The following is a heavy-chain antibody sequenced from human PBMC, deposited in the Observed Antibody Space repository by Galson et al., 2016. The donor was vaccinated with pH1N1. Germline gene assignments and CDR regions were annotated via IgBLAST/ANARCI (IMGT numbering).Heavy chain of an antibody. D-gene: IGHD4-23*01. J-gene: IGHJ6*02. CDR2: IIPIFGTT. Sequence: SVKVSCKVSEGTFTSSTITWVRHAPGQGLEWVGDIIPIFGTTTYALKFQGRVTLTADGSLHTAFMELSGLTSQDTAVYYCARTPTSVVTAYSPFDGWGQGTTVTVSS. CDR3: ARTPTSVVTAYSPFDG. CDR1: EGTFTSST. V-gene: IGHV1-69*13.